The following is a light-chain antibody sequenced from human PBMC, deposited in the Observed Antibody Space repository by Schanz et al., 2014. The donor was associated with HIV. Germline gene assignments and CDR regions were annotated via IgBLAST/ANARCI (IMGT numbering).Light chain of an antibody. CDR1: QSVLYSSNNKNY. J-gene: IGKJ1*01. Sequence: DIVMTQSPESLAVSLGERATIHCKSSQSVLYSSNNKNYLAWYQQKPGQPPKLLIYWASTRESGVPDRFSGSGSGTDFTLTISSLQAEDVAVYYCQQYYTSPVAFGQGTKVQIK. V-gene: IGKV4-1*01. CDR2: WAS. CDR3: QQYYTSPVA.